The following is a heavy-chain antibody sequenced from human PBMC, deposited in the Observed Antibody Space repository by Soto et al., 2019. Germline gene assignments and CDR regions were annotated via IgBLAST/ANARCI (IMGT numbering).Heavy chain of an antibody. V-gene: IGHV3-23*01. J-gene: IGHJ4*02. CDR3: AKSGRGGFGELSFDF. CDR2: ISGSGLGT. Sequence: EVQLLESGGGLVQPGGSLRLPCAASGFTFKSYAMNWVRQAPGKGLEWVSGISGSGLGTYYADSVKGPFTISGANYNNTLSLQMNGLRVEDTAVYYCAKSGRGGFGELSFDFWGQGTVVTVSS. D-gene: IGHD3-10*01. CDR1: GFTFKSYA.